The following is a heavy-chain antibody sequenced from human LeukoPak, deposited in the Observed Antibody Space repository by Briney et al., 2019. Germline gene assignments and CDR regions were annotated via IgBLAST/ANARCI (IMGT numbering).Heavy chain of an antibody. CDR1: GYSFTSYW. CDR2: TYPGDSDT. CDR3: ARHRRNTAMGLPYAFDI. D-gene: IGHD5-18*01. Sequence: GESLKISCKGSGYSFTSYWIGWVRQMPGKGLEWMGITYPGDSDTRYSPSFQGQVTISADKSISTAYLQWSSLKASDTAMYYCARHRRNTAMGLPYAFDIWGQGTMVTVSS. V-gene: IGHV5-51*01. J-gene: IGHJ3*02.